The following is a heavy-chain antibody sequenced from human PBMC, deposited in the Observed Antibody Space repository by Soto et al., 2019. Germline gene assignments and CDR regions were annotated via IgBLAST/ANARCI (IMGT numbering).Heavy chain of an antibody. D-gene: IGHD6-13*01. J-gene: IGHJ6*02. V-gene: IGHV1-18*01. Sequence: GASVKVSCKASGYTFTSYGISWVRQAPGQGLEWMGWISAYNGNTNYAQKLQGRVTMTTDTSTSTAYMELRSLRSDDTAVYHCARQEAAAGAYYYYGMDVWGQGTTVTVSS. CDR1: GYTFTSYG. CDR3: ARQEAAAGAYYYYGMDV. CDR2: ISAYNGNT.